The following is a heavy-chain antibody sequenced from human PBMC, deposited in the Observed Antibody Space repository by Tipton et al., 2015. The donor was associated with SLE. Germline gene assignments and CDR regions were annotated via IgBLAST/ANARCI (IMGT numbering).Heavy chain of an antibody. Sequence: SLRLSCAASGFTFSSYGMHWVRQAPGKGLEWVSVITGSAGTTYYADSVKGRFTISRDESKNSLYLQMNSLRVEDTAVYYCASDDYGDYGSWFDPWGQGTRVTVSS. CDR3: ASDDYGDYGSWFDP. CDR2: ITGSAGTT. D-gene: IGHD4-17*01. CDR1: GFTFSSYG. V-gene: IGHV3-23*01. J-gene: IGHJ5*02.